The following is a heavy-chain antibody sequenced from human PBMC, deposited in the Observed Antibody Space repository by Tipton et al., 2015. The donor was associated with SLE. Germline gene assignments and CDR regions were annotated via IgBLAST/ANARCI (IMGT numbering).Heavy chain of an antibody. V-gene: IGHV1-69*02. Sequence: QVQLVQSGAEVKKPGSSVKVSCKASGGTFSSYTISWVRQAPGQGLEWMGRIITILGIANYAQKFQGRVTITADKSTSTAYMELSSLRSEDTAVYYCAGDSSSWYGIDYWGQGTLVTVSS. D-gene: IGHD6-13*01. CDR2: IITILGIA. CDR3: AGDSSSWYGIDY. CDR1: GGTFSSYT. J-gene: IGHJ4*02.